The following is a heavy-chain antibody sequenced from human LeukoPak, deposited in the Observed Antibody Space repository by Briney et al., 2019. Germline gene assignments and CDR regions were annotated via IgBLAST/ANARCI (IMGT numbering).Heavy chain of an antibody. CDR2: ISSSSSTI. V-gene: IGHV3-48*04. J-gene: IGHJ3*02. Sequence: GGSLRLSCAASGFTFSSYSMNWVRQAPGKGLEWVSYISSSSSTIYYADSVKGRFTISRDNAKNSLYLQMNSLRAEDTAVYYCARAVHDCSGGSCYSWAFDIWGQGTMVTVSS. CDR1: GFTFSSYS. D-gene: IGHD2-15*01. CDR3: ARAVHDCSGGSCYSWAFDI.